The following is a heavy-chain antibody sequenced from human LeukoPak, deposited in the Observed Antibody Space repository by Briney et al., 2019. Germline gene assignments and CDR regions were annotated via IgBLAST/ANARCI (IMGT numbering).Heavy chain of an antibody. J-gene: IGHJ4*02. CDR2: INHSGST. D-gene: IGHD6-6*01. V-gene: IGHV4-34*01. CDR3: ARGPRVYDY. CDR1: GGSFSGYY. Sequence: SETLSLTCAVYGGSFSGYYWSWIRQPPGKGLEWIGEINHSGSTNHNPSLKSRVTISVDTSKNQFSLKLSSVTAADTAVYYCARGPRVYDYWGQGTLVTVSS.